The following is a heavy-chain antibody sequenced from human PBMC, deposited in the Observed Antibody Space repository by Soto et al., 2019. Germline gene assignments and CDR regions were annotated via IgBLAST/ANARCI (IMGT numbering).Heavy chain of an antibody. D-gene: IGHD3-3*01. CDR1: GGSFSGYY. V-gene: IGHV4-34*01. J-gene: IGHJ6*02. CDR3: ARGLRRRRITIFGRLHGMDV. CDR2: INHSGST. Sequence: PSETLPLTCAVYGGSFSGYYWSWIRQPPGKALEWIGEINHSGSTNYNPSLKSRVTISVDTSKNQFSLKLSSVTAADTAVYYCARGLRRRRITIFGRLHGMDVGGQGTTVTVAS.